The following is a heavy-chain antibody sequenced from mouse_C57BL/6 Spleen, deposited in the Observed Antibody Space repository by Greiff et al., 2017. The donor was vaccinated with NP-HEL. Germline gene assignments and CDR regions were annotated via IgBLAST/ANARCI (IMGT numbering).Heavy chain of an antibody. D-gene: IGHD1-1*01. V-gene: IGHV1-82*01. Sequence: LVESGPELVKPGASVKISCKASGYAFSSSWMNWVKQRPGKGLEWIGRIYPGDGDTNYNGKFKGKATLTADKSSSTAYMQLSSLTSEDSAVYFCARSGITTVVGAMDYWGQGTSVTVSS. CDR2: IYPGDGDT. CDR1: GYAFSSSW. J-gene: IGHJ4*01. CDR3: ARSGITTVVGAMDY.